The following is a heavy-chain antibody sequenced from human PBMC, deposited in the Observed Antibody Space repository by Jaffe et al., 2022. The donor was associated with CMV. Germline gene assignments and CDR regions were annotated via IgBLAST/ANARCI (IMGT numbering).Heavy chain of an antibody. J-gene: IGHJ6*03. D-gene: IGHD6-19*01. Sequence: EVQLVESGGGLVQPGGSLRLSCAASGFTFSSYAMSWVRQAPGKGLEWVSAISGSGGSTYYADSVKGRFTISRDNSKNTLYLQMNSLRAEDTAVYYCAKSQGPGGWYFYYMDVWGKGTTVTVSS. CDR3: AKSQGPGGWYFYYMDV. V-gene: IGHV3-23*04. CDR2: ISGSGGST. CDR1: GFTFSSYA.